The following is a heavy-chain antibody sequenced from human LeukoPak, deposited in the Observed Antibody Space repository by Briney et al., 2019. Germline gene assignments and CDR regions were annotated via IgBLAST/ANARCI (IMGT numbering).Heavy chain of an antibody. CDR3: ARHWWPQFGVVITDIYEDYYMDV. J-gene: IGHJ6*03. D-gene: IGHD3-3*01. V-gene: IGHV1-18*01. Sequence: ASVKVSCKASGYTFTSYGISWVRQAPGQGLEWMGWISAYNGNTNYAQKLQGRVTMTTDTSTSTAYMELRSLRSYDTAVYYCARHWWPQFGVVITDIYEDYYMDVWGKGTTVTVSS. CDR2: ISAYNGNT. CDR1: GYTFTSYG.